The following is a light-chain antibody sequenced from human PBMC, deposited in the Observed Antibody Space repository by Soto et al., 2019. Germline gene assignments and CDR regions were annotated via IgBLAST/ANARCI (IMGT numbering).Light chain of an antibody. Sequence: EIVLTQSPGTLSLSPGERATLSCRASQSVSSSFLAWYQQKPGQAPRLLIYGASSRATGIPDRFSGSGSGKDFTLTSSGLEPEDFAVYYCHQYDSSPWTFGQGTRVEIK. CDR3: HQYDSSPWT. CDR2: GAS. CDR1: QSVSSSF. J-gene: IGKJ1*01. V-gene: IGKV3-20*01.